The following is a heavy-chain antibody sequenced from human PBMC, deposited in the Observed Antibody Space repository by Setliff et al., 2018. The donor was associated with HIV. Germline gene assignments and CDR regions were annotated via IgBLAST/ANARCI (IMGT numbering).Heavy chain of an antibody. V-gene: IGHV3-15*01. Sequence: PGGSLRLSCTASGFPFDKAWMSWVRQAPGKGLEWVGRIKNIYEGGTTDYAAPVKGRFTISRDDSESTLFLQMNSLKTEDTAVYYCTTAQWVLVGATPFDYWGQGALVTVSS. CDR1: GFPFDKAW. CDR3: TTAQWVLVGATPFDY. CDR2: IKNIYEGGTT. J-gene: IGHJ4*02. D-gene: IGHD1-26*01.